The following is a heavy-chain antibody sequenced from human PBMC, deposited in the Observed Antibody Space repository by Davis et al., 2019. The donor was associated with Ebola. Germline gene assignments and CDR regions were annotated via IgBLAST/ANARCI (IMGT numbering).Heavy chain of an antibody. J-gene: IGHJ5*02. CDR3: GGYCSSTSCYFNWFDP. CDR2: ISSSSSYI. D-gene: IGHD2-2*01. Sequence: GGSLRLSCAASGFTFSSYSMNWVRQAPGKVLEWVSSISSSSSYIYYADSVKGRFTISRDNAKNSLYLQMSSLRAEDTAVYYCGGYCSSTSCYFNWFDPWGQGTLVTVSS. CDR1: GFTFSSYS. V-gene: IGHV3-21*01.